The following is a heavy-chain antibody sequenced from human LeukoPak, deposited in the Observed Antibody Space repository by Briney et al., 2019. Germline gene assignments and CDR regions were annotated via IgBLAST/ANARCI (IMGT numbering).Heavy chain of an antibody. J-gene: IGHJ6*02. V-gene: IGHV3-53*01. Sequence: GGSLRLSCAASGFSFSSYWMSWVRQAPGTGLEWVSIIHSGGITHYADSVKGRFTISRDNSKNTLYLQMNGLRAEDTAVYYCVRDRGIASTGGYGMDVWGQGTTVTVSS. D-gene: IGHD6-13*01. CDR3: VRDRGIASTGGYGMDV. CDR1: GFSFSSYW. CDR2: IHSGGIT.